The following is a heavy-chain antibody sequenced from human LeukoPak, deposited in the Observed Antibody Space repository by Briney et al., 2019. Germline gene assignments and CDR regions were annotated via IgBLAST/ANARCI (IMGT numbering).Heavy chain of an antibody. J-gene: IGHJ3*02. CDR1: GGSISSGGYY. Sequence: SQTLSLTCTVSGGSISSGGYYWSWIRQPPGKGLEWIGYIYYSGSTYYNPSLKSRVTISVDTSKNQFSLKLSSVTAADTVVYYCARLGSTAFDIWGQGTMVTVSS. V-gene: IGHV4-30-4*08. CDR3: ARLGSTAFDI. CDR2: IYYSGST. D-gene: IGHD5-12*01.